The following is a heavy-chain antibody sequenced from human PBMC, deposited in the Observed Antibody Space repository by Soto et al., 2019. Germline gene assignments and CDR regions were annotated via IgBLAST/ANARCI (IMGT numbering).Heavy chain of an antibody. CDR2: INHSGST. CDR1: GGSFSGYY. D-gene: IGHD3-3*02. Sequence: PSETLSLTCAVFGGSFSGYYWSWIRQPPGKGPEWIGEINHSGSTNYNPSLKSRVTISVDTSKNQFYLKLSSVTAADTAVYYCERVRRINYYYYYMDIWGKGTTVTVSS. J-gene: IGHJ6*03. V-gene: IGHV4-34*01. CDR3: ERVRRINYYYYYMDI.